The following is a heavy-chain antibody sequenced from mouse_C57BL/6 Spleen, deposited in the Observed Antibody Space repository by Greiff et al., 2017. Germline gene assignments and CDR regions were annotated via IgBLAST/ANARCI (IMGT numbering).Heavy chain of an antibody. CDR2: INPNYGTT. Sequence: EVKLVESGPELVKPGASVKISCKASGYSFTDYNMNWVKQSNGKSLEWIGVINPNYGTTSYNQKFKGKATLTVDQSSSTAYMQLNSLTSEDSAVYYCARYYGSSFYYAMDYWGQGTSVTVSS. CDR1: GYSFTDYN. CDR3: ARYYGSSFYYAMDY. V-gene: IGHV1-39*01. J-gene: IGHJ4*01. D-gene: IGHD1-1*01.